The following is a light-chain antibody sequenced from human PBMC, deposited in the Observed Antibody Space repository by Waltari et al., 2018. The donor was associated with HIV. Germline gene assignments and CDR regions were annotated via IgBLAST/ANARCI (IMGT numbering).Light chain of an antibody. J-gene: IGKJ1*01. Sequence: IVMTQSPATLSVSQGERATLSCRASQSVSSNLAWYQQKPGQAPRLLIYGASTRATGIPGRFGGSGSGTEFTLTISSLQSEDFAVYYCQQYNNWPGKTFGQGTKVEIK. CDR2: GAS. CDR3: QQYNNWPGKT. CDR1: QSVSSN. V-gene: IGKV3-15*01.